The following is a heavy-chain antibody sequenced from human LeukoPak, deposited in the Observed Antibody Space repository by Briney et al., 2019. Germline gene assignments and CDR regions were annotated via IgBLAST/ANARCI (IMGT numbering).Heavy chain of an antibody. Sequence: GGSLRLSCAASGFTFSSYGMHWVRQAPGKGLEWVAVIWYDGSNKYYADSVKGRFTISRDNSKNTLYLQMNSLRAEDTAVYYCARDLAGQQLPPVDCFDPWGQGTLVTVSS. CDR2: IWYDGSNK. CDR3: ARDLAGQQLPPVDCFDP. V-gene: IGHV3-33*01. J-gene: IGHJ5*02. D-gene: IGHD6-13*01. CDR1: GFTFSSYG.